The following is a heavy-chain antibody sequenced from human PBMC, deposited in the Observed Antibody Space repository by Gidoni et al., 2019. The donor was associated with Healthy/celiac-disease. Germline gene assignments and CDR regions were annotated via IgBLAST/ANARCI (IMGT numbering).Heavy chain of an antibody. Sequence: QVQLVESGGGVVQPGRSLRLSCAASGFTFSSYGMHWVRQAPGKGLEWVAVIWYDGSNKYYADSVKGRFTISRDNSKNTLYLQMNSLRAEDTAVYYCAREYQEGGLTIFGVVITPYFDYWGQGTLVTVSS. CDR3: AREYQEGGLTIFGVVITPYFDY. D-gene: IGHD3-3*01. CDR2: IWYDGSNK. V-gene: IGHV3-33*01. J-gene: IGHJ4*02. CDR1: GFTFSSYG.